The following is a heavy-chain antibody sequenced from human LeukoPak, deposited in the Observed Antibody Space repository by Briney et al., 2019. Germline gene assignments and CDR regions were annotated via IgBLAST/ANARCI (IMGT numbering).Heavy chain of an antibody. Sequence: ASVKVSCKASGGTFSNYALSWVRQVPGQGLEWMGGIIPIFGTANYAQKFQGRVTITADESTSTAYMELSSLRSEDTAVYYCARPAASPLYYSLDHWGQGTLVTVSS. V-gene: IGHV1-69*13. CDR2: IIPIFGTA. D-gene: IGHD3-16*01. CDR3: ARPAASPLYYSLDH. CDR1: GGTFSNYA. J-gene: IGHJ4*02.